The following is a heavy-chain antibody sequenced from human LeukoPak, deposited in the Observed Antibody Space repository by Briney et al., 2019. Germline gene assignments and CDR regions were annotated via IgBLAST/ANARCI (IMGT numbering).Heavy chain of an antibody. CDR1: GFTFDDYA. Sequence: PGGSLRLSCAASGFTFDDYAMHWVRQAPGKGLEWVSGISWNSGSIGYADSVKGRFTISRDNSKNTLYLQMNSLRAEDTAVYYCARDWDGWADYWGQGTLVTVSS. CDR2: ISWNSGSI. V-gene: IGHV3-9*01. D-gene: IGHD6-19*01. J-gene: IGHJ4*02. CDR3: ARDWDGWADY.